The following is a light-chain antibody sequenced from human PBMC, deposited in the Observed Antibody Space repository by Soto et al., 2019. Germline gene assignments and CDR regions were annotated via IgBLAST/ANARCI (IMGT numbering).Light chain of an antibody. CDR1: QGVRSY. Sequence: IQLTQSPSSLSASVGDRVTITCRASQGVRSYLAWFQQRPGKAPKLLIFGASTLQNGVPSRFSGGGFWTEFTLTNTSLQPEDFATYYCHQVYTYPRTFGQGPKVEIK. V-gene: IGKV1-9*01. CDR3: HQVYTYPRT. J-gene: IGKJ1*01. CDR2: GAS.